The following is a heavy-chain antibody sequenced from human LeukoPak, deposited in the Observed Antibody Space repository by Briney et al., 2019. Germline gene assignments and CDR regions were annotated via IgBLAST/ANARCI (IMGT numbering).Heavy chain of an antibody. CDR3: AKDRRTVAPDAFDI. Sequence: SLRLSCAASGFTFDDYAMHWVRQAPGKGLEWVSGISWNSGSIGYADSVKGRFTISRDNAKNSLYLQMNSLRAEDTALYYCAKDRRTVAPDAFDIWGQGTMVTVSS. CDR1: GFTFDDYA. CDR2: ISWNSGSI. D-gene: IGHD6-19*01. V-gene: IGHV3-9*01. J-gene: IGHJ3*02.